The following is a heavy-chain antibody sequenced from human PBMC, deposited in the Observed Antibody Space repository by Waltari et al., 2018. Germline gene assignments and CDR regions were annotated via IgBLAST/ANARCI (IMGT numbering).Heavy chain of an antibody. Sequence: EVQLVESGGGLVQPGGSLRLSCAASGLTFRSYWMHWVRQAPGKGLGWVHRINSDWSITSYADSVKFLFTISRDNAKNTLYLQMNSLRAEDTAVYYCRYYDSSGYYFTDYWGQGTLVTVSS. CDR1: GLTFRSYW. D-gene: IGHD3-22*01. J-gene: IGHJ4*02. CDR2: INSDWSIT. V-gene: IGHV3-74*01. CDR3: RYYDSSGYYFTDY.